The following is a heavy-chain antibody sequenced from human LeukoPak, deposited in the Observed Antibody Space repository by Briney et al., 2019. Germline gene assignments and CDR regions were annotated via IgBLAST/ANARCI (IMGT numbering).Heavy chain of an antibody. Sequence: SETLSLTCAVSGDSFSDNFWSWIRQPPGKGLEWIGEINHSGTANYNPSLRSRVTISVDTSKNQFSLKLSSVTAADTAVYYCAGRDANVSIVPTLFPFDYWGQGTLVTVSS. CDR1: GDSFSDNF. D-gene: IGHD1-26*01. J-gene: IGHJ4*02. V-gene: IGHV4-34*01. CDR3: AGRDANVSIVPTLFPFDY. CDR2: INHSGTA.